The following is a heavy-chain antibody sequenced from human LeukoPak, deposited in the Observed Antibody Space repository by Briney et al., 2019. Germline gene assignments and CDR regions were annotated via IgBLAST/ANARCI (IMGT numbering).Heavy chain of an antibody. J-gene: IGHJ4*02. CDR1: GGSISSSSYY. V-gene: IGHV4-39*01. CDR3: ARGKVGATR. Sequence: SETLSLTCTVSGGSISSSSYYWGWIRQPPGKGLEWIGSIYYSGSTYYNPSLKRRVTISVDTSKNQFSLKLSSVTAADTAVYYCARGKVGATRWGQGTLVTVSS. D-gene: IGHD1-26*01. CDR2: IYYSGST.